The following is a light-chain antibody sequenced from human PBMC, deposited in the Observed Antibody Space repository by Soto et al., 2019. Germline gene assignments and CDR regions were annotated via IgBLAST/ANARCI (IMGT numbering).Light chain of an antibody. CDR3: QQYGSSPYT. CDR2: GAS. V-gene: IGKV3-20*01. Sequence: EIVLTQSPGTLSLSPGERATLSCRASHSVSSTYLAWYQQKPGQAPRLLIFGASSRATGIPDRFSGSGSGTDFTLSINRLEPEDFAVYYCQQYGSSPYTFGQGTKREIQ. CDR1: HSVSSTY. J-gene: IGKJ2*01.